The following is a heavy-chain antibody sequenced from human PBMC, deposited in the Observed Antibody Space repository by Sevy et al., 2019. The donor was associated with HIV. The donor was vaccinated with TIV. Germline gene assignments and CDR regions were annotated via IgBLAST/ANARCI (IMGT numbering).Heavy chain of an antibody. V-gene: IGHV1-2*02. CDR2: INPNSGDT. CDR1: GYTFTGYY. J-gene: IGHJ4*02. Sequence: ASVKVSCKASGYTFTGYYMHWVRQAPGQGLEWMGWINPNSGDTNYAQKFQGRVTMTRDTSISTAYMELSRLRSDDTAVYYCARGDSSSPTDYWGQGTLVTVSS. CDR3: ARGDSSSPTDY. D-gene: IGHD6-13*01.